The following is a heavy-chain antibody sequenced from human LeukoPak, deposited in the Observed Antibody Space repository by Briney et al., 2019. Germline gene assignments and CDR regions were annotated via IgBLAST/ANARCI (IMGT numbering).Heavy chain of an antibody. CDR1: GGSISSSSYY. Sequence: SETLSLTCTVSGGSISSSSYYWGWIRQPPGKGLEWIGSIYYSGSTYYNPSLKSRVTISVDTSKNQFSLKLSSVTAADTAVYYCASSASYGGNSGYFDYWGQGTLVTVSS. D-gene: IGHD4-23*01. J-gene: IGHJ4*02. V-gene: IGHV4-39*01. CDR2: IYYSGST. CDR3: ASSASYGGNSGYFDY.